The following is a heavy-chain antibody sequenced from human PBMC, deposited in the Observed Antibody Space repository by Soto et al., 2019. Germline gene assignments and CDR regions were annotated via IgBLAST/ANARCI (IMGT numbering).Heavy chain of an antibody. J-gene: IGHJ6*02. CDR1: GYTFSDFD. V-gene: IGHV1-8*01. CDR2: MNAKSGDT. CDR3: ARGNPFNYAGFDV. D-gene: IGHD3-16*01. Sequence: QAHLEQSGAEVKRPGASVKVSCKASGYTFSDFDINWLRQASGQGPEWMGWMNAKSGDTFFAQRFQGKFNMTRDTSLSTAYREVGSLTSDDTAMYYCARGNPFNYAGFDVWGQGTTVAVSS.